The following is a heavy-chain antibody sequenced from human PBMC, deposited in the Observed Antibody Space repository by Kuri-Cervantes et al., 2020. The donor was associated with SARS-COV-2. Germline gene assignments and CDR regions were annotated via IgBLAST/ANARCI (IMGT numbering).Heavy chain of an antibody. Sequence: LSLTCAASGFTFSSYAMSWVRQAPGKRLEWVSAISGSGGSTYYADSVKGRFTISRDNSKNTLYLQMNSLRAEDTAVYYCAKATGPGWFDPWGQGTLVTVSS. CDR2: ISGSGGST. D-gene: IGHD4-17*01. J-gene: IGHJ5*02. V-gene: IGHV3-23*01. CDR3: AKATGPGWFDP. CDR1: GFTFSSYA.